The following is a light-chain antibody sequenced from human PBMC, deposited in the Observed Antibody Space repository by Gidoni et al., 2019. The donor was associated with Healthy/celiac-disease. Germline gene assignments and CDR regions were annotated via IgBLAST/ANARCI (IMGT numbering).Light chain of an antibody. CDR2: GAS. CDR3: QQYGSSPET. Sequence: EIVLKQSPGTLSLSPGERATLSCRASQSVSSSYLAWYQQKPGQAPRLLIYGASSRATGIPDRYSGSGSGTDFTLTISRLEPEDFAVYYCQQYGSSPETFGQGTKLEI. V-gene: IGKV3-20*01. J-gene: IGKJ2*01. CDR1: QSVSSSY.